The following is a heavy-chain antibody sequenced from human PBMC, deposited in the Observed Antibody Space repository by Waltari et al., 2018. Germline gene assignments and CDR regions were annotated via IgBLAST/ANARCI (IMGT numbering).Heavy chain of an antibody. CDR3: ARGPSIKWELPGFFDT. CDR1: GGSLSGLY. V-gene: IGHV4-4*09. CDR2: IYTTGGT. J-gene: IGHJ4*02. Sequence: QVRLQESGPGLVKPSQTLALTCTVSGGSLSGLYWSWIWLSPGKGLEWIGFIYTTGGTNYNPAFKNRVTMSADTSRGQFSLRLTSLSASDTATYYCARGPSIKWELPGFFDTWGQGILVTVSS. D-gene: IGHD1-26*01.